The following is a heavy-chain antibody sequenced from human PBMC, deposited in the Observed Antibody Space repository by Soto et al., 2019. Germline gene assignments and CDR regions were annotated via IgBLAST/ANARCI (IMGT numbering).Heavy chain of an antibody. D-gene: IGHD4-4*01. V-gene: IGHV1-69*13. Sequence: SVKVSCKASGGTFSSYAISWVRQAPGQGLEWMGGIIPIFGTANYAQKFQGRVTITADESTSTAYMELSSLRSEDTAVYYCAGVRDYSNPYFDYWGQGTLVTVSS. CDR2: IIPIFGTA. J-gene: IGHJ4*02. CDR3: AGVRDYSNPYFDY. CDR1: GGTFSSYA.